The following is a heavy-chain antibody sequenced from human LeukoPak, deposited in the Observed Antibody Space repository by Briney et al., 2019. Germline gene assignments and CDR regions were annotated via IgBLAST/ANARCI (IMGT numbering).Heavy chain of an antibody. CDR3: ARDRSSSWYEMDY. D-gene: IGHD6-13*01. CDR1: GGSFSGYY. CDR2: IYYSGST. Sequence: PSETLSLTCAVYGGSFSGYYWSWIRQPPGKGLEWIGYIYYSGSTNYNPSLRSRVTMSVDTSKNQFSLKLSSVTAADTAVYYCARDRSSSWYEMDYWGQGTLVTVSS. J-gene: IGHJ4*02. V-gene: IGHV4-59*12.